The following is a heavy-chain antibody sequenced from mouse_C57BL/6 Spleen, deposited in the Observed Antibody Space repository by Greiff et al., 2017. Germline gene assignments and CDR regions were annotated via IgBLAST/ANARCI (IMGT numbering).Heavy chain of an antibody. J-gene: IGHJ3*01. CDR3: ARDRGLGRFAY. CDR2: ISDGGSYT. D-gene: IGHD4-1*01. Sequence: EVQGVESGGGLVKPGGSLKLSCAASGFTFSSYAMSWVRQTPEKRLEWVATISDGGSYTYYPDNVKGRFTISRDNAKNNLYLQRSHLKSEDTAMYYCARDRGLGRFAYWGQGTLVTVSA. V-gene: IGHV5-4*01. CDR1: GFTFSSYA.